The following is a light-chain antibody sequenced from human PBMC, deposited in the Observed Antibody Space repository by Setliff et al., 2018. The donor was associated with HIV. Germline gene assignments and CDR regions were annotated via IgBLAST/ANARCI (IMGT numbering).Light chain of an antibody. CDR2: ANS. V-gene: IGLV1-44*01. J-gene: IGLJ2*01. Sequence: QSALTQPPSASGAPGQRVTISCSGSTSYFRLNTINWYQHVPGTAPKLLIYANSQRPSGVPDRFSGSKSDTSASLAISGLQSEDEGDYYCAAWNDRLNGPVLGGGTKVTVL. CDR1: TSYFRLNT. CDR3: AAWNDRLNGPV.